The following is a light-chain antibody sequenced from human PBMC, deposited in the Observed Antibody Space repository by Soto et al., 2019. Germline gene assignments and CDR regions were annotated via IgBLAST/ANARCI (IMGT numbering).Light chain of an antibody. CDR3: QQYNSYWT. Sequence: EILMTESPSTLSGSVGDRVTITCRASQTISSWLAWYQQKPGKAPKLLIYDASTLESGVPSRFSGRGSGTEFTLTISSLQPDDFATYYCQQYNSYWTFGQGTKVDIK. J-gene: IGKJ1*01. CDR1: QTISSW. CDR2: DAS. V-gene: IGKV1-5*01.